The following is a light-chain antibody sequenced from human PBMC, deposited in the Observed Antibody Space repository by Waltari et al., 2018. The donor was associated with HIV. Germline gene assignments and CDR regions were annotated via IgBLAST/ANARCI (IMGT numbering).Light chain of an antibody. CDR1: SVGSKS. CDR3: QVCVDNSVI. V-gene: IGLV3-21*02. J-gene: IGLJ2*01. Sequence: SYVLTQPPSVSVAPGQPARITCGGNSVGSKSVHWYQQKSGQAPFLVVYADSDRPSGIPERFSGSNSDNTATLTISRVEDGDEADYYCQVCVDNSVIFAGGTRLTVL. CDR2: ADS.